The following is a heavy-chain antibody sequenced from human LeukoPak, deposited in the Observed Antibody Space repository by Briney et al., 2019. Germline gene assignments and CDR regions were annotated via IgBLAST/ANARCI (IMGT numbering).Heavy chain of an antibody. CDR3: ARGAIFGVTPRGYGMDV. V-gene: IGHV1-8*01. CDR1: GYTFTIYD. J-gene: IGHJ6*02. Sequence: ASVKVSCKASGYTFTIYDINWVHQAPGQGLEWVGWMNPNNGGTVYAQKFQGRVTMTRDTSTGTLYMELNSLKSEDTAVYYCARGAIFGVTPRGYGMDVWGQGTTVTVSS. CDR2: MNPNNGGT. D-gene: IGHD3-3*01.